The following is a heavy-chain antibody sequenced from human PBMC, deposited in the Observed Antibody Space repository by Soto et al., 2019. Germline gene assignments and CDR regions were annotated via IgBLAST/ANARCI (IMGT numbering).Heavy chain of an antibody. CDR2: MNPSNGNT. CDR1: GYTFTTYD. V-gene: IGHV1-8*02. Sequence: ASVKVSCKASGYTFTTYDVSWVRQASGQGLEWMGWMNPSNGNTGYAQKFQGRVTMTRNTSISTVYMELSGLRPDDTAVYYCARRKERSGPHYFDYWGQGTRVTVSS. D-gene: IGHD6-25*01. J-gene: IGHJ4*02. CDR3: ARRKERSGPHYFDY.